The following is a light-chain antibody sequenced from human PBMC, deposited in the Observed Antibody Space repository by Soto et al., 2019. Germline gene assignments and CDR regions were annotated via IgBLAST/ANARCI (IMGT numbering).Light chain of an antibody. V-gene: IGKV1-5*01. J-gene: IGKJ1*01. Sequence: DIQMTQSPSTLSASVGDRVTITCRASQSISSWLAWYQQKPGKAPKLLIYAASTLQSGVPSRFSGSGSGTDFTLTISCLQSEEFATYYCQQYYSYPRTFGQGTKVDI. CDR3: QQYYSYPRT. CDR1: QSISSW. CDR2: AAS.